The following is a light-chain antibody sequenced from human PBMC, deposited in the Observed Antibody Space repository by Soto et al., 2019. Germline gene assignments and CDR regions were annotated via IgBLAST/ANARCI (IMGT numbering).Light chain of an antibody. J-gene: IGKJ2*01. CDR3: QQDNNWPYT. Sequence: EIVMTQSPATLSVSPGERATLSCRASQSVSSNLAWYQQKPGQAPRLLIYGASTRATGIPARFSGRGAGTEDTLTSSSLQAEDLAVDHGQQDNNWPYTFGQGTKLEIK. V-gene: IGKV3-15*01. CDR2: GAS. CDR1: QSVSSN.